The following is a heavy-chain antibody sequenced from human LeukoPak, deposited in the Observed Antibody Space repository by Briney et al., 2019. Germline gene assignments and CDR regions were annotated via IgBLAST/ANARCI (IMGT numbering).Heavy chain of an antibody. CDR1: GGSISSYY. Sequence: SETLSLTCTVSGGSISSYYWSWIRQPPGKGLEWIGYIYYSGSTNYNPSLKSRVTISVDTSKNQFSLKLSSVTAADTAVYYCAGPAGEYSSNGADYWGQGTLVTVSS. V-gene: IGHV4-59*08. J-gene: IGHJ4*02. CDR2: IYYSGST. CDR3: AGPAGEYSSNGADY. D-gene: IGHD6-6*01.